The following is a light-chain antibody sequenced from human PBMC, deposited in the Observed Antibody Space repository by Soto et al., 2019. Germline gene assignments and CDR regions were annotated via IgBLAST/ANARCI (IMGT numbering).Light chain of an antibody. CDR3: QQYNTYWT. Sequence: IEMTQSPSTLSASLGDRVTITCRASQSISSWSAWYQQKPGKAPKLLIYDAASLESGVPSRFSGSGSGTEFTLTISGLQPDDFSTYYCQQYNTYWTFGQGTKVDIK. CDR2: DAA. V-gene: IGKV1-5*01. J-gene: IGKJ1*01. CDR1: QSISSW.